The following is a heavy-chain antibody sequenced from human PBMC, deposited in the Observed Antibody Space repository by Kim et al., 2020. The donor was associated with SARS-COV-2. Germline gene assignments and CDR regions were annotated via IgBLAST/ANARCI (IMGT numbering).Heavy chain of an antibody. V-gene: IGHV3-30*01. J-gene: IGHJ5*02. CDR3: ARDPGSGSYYNVRWFDP. Sequence: GNGGINISRDNSKNTLYLQMNSLRAEDTAVYYCARDPGSGSYYNVRWFDPWGQGTLVTVSS. D-gene: IGHD3-10*01.